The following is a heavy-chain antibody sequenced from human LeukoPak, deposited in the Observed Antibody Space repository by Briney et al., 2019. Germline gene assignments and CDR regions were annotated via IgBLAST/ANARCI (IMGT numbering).Heavy chain of an antibody. J-gene: IGHJ4*02. CDR3: AKLFESGTYNNFFHY. CDR1: GYTFTSYG. Sequence: ASVKVSCKASGYTFTSYGINWVRQAPGQGLEWMAWISTYNGNTNYAQKLQGRVTMTTDTSTSTVYMELRSLRSDDTAIYYCAKLFESGTYNNFFHYWGQGTLVTVFS. V-gene: IGHV1-18*01. CDR2: ISTYNGNT. D-gene: IGHD3-10*01.